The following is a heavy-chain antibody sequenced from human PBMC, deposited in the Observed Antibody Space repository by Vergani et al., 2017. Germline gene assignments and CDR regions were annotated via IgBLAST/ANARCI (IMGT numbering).Heavy chain of an antibody. CDR1: GGSISSSSYY. CDR3: ALTKGDSSSFNWFDP. V-gene: IGHV4-61*05. CDR2: IYYSGST. D-gene: IGHD6-13*01. Sequence: QLQLQESGPGLVKPSETLSLTCTVSGGSISSSSYYWGWIRQPPGKGLEWIGYIYYSGSTNYNPSLKSRVTISVDTSKNQFSLKLSSVTAADTAVYYCALTKGDSSSFNWFDPWGQGTLVTVSS. J-gene: IGHJ5*02.